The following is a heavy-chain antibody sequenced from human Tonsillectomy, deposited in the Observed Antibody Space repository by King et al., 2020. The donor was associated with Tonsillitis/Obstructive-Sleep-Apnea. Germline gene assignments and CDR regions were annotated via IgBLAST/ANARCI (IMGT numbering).Heavy chain of an antibody. D-gene: IGHD2-15*01. CDR2: ISAYNGNT. CDR3: ARDPIYCSGDSCHHQSTYYYYGMDV. Sequence: QLVQSGAEVKKPGASVKVSCKASGYNFTNYGISWVRQAPGQGLEWMGWISAYNGNTNYAQNLHGRLTMTTDTSTSTAYMELRSLRSDDTAVFYCARDPIYCSGDSCHHQSTYYYYGMDVWGQGTTVTVSS. J-gene: IGHJ6*02. CDR1: GYNFTNYG. V-gene: IGHV1-18*01.